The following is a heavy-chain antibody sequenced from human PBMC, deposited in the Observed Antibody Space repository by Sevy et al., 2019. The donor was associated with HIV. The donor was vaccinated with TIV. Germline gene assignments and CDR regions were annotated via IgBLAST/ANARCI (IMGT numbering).Heavy chain of an antibody. CDR3: STDPIILLLVTNGMDV. D-gene: IGHD2-8*02. V-gene: IGHV3-15*01. CDR1: GFTFSYAW. Sequence: GGSLRLSCAASGFTFSYAWMNRVRQAPGKGLEWVGRIQSKSDGGTIDYAAPVKGRFTISRDDSQNTLYLQMNSLKTEDTAVYYCSTDPIILLLVTNGMDVWGQGTTVTVSS. J-gene: IGHJ6*02. CDR2: IQSKSDGGTI.